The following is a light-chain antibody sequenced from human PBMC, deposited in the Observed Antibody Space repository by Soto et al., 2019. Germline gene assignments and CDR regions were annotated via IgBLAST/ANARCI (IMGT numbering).Light chain of an antibody. CDR3: QQSSSTPYT. CDR2: AAS. CDR1: QNINTY. Sequence: DIQMNQSPSSLSTSVGDRVTITCRASQNINTYLNWYKQKPGKAPKLLTYAASTLQSGVPSRFSGSGSGTDFTHTSSSLQAEDFAAYYCQQSSSTPYTFGHGTKLEIK. V-gene: IGKV1-39*01. J-gene: IGKJ2*01.